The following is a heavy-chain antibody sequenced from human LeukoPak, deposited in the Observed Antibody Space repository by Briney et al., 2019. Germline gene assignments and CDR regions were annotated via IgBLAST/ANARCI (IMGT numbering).Heavy chain of an antibody. V-gene: IGHV1-58*02. CDR2: IVLGSGST. D-gene: IGHD4-11*01. CDR3: ATDNDYSVQQWPPRGAY. CDR1: GFTFTRST. Sequence: SVQVSCKTSGFTFTRSTIQWVRQARGQRLEWIGWIVLGSGSTDYAQKFQERVTNTRDMSTRTAYMALSSLTSEDTAVYYCATDNDYSVQQWPPRGAYWGQGTLVTVSA. J-gene: IGHJ4*02.